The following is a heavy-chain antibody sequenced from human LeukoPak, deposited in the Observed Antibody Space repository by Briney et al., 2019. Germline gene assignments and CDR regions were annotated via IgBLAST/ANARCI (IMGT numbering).Heavy chain of an antibody. Sequence: KSSETLSLTCTVTGASITTYYWSWIRQPPGKGLEWIGEINHSGSTNYNPSLKSRVTISVDTSKNQFSLKLSSVTAADTAVYYCARGRISYYYYYYMDVWGKGTTVTVSS. V-gene: IGHV4-34*01. CDR2: INHSGST. CDR1: GASITTYY. J-gene: IGHJ6*03. CDR3: ARGRISYYYYYYMDV.